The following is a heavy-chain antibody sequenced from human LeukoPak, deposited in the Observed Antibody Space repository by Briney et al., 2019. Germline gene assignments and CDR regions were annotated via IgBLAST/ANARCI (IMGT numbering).Heavy chain of an antibody. D-gene: IGHD3-9*01. CDR1: GYSISSGYY. Sequence: SETLSLTCTVSGYSISSGYYWGWIRQPPGKGLEWIGSIYHSGSTYYNPSLKSRVTISVDTSKNQFSLKLSSVTAADTAVYYCARYYDILTGYGPRWSFDPWGQGTLVTVSS. CDR2: IYHSGST. CDR3: ARYYDILTGYGPRWSFDP. J-gene: IGHJ5*02. V-gene: IGHV4-38-2*02.